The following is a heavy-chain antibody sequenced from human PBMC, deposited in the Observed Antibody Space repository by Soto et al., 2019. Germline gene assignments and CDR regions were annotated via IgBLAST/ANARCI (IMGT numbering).Heavy chain of an antibody. Sequence: GGSLRLSCAASGFTFSRYAIIWVRQAPGKGLEWVSAITGSGDGTYYADSVKGRFTISRDNSKNTLYLQMNSLRAEDTAVYYCAAVKDMAAAGERSADYWGQGTLVTVSS. V-gene: IGHV3-23*01. D-gene: IGHD6-13*01. CDR3: AAVKDMAAAGERSADY. CDR1: GFTFSRYA. J-gene: IGHJ4*02. CDR2: ITGSGDGT.